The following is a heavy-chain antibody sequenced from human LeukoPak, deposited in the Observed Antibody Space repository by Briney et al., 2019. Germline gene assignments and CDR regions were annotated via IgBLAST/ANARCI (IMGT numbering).Heavy chain of an antibody. J-gene: IGHJ4*02. CDR2: IYYSGST. D-gene: IGHD5-24*01. V-gene: IGHV4-59*01. CDR3: ARRGMATTYFDY. CDR1: GGSISSYY. Sequence: SETLSLTCTVSGGSISSYYWSWIRQPPGKGLEWIGYIYYSGSTNYNPSLKSRVTISVDTSKNQFSLKLSSVTAADTAVYYCARRGMATTYFDYWGQGTLVTVSS.